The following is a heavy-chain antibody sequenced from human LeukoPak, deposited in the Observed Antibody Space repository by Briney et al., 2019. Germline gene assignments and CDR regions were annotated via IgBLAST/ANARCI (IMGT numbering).Heavy chain of an antibody. D-gene: IGHD3-10*01. CDR2: IYYSGST. V-gene: IGHV4-59*01. CDR3: ARGGVNIDY. J-gene: IGHJ4*02. Sequence: PSETLSLTCIVSGGSISSYYWSWIRQPPGKGLEWIGYIYYSGSTNYNPSLKSRVTISVYTSKNQFSLKLSSVTAADTAVYFCARGGVNIDYWGQGTLVTVSS. CDR1: GGSISSYY.